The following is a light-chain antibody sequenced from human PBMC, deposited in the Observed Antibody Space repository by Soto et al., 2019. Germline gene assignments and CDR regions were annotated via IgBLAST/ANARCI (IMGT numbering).Light chain of an antibody. CDR1: QSVSGRF. CDR3: HQYGSSPPVT. J-gene: IGKJ5*01. Sequence: EIVLTQSPGTLSLSPWERATLSCRASQSVSGRFLTWYQQKGGQAPRLLIYGASTRATGVPDRFSGSGSGTDFTLTISRLEPEDFAMYYCHQYGSSPPVTFGQGTRLEIK. CDR2: GAS. V-gene: IGKV3-20*01.